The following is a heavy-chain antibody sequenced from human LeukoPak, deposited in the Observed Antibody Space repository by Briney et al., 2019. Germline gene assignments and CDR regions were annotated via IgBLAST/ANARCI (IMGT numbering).Heavy chain of an antibody. J-gene: IGHJ4*02. CDR1: GGSISSYY. D-gene: IGHD6-19*01. V-gene: IGHV4-59*12. Sequence: SETLSLTCTVSGGSISSYYWSWIRQPPGKGLEWIGYIYYSGGTNYNPSLKSRVTISVDTSKNQFSLKLSSVTAADTAVYYCARGLPRYGWYGKVFDYWGQGTLVTVSS. CDR2: IYYSGGT. CDR3: ARGLPRYGWYGKVFDY.